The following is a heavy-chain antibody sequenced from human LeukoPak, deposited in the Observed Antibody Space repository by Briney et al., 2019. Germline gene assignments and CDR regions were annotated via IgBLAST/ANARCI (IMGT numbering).Heavy chain of an antibody. CDR2: IIPILGIA. CDR3: ARDRVVSSWRDY. CDR1: GGIFSSYA. J-gene: IGHJ4*02. V-gene: IGHV1-69*04. Sequence: VASVTVSCKASGGIFSSYAISWVRQAPGQGLEWMGRIIPILGIANYAQKFQGRVTITADKSTSTAYMELSSLRSEDTAVYYCARDRVVSSWRDYWGQGTLVTVSS. D-gene: IGHD6-13*01.